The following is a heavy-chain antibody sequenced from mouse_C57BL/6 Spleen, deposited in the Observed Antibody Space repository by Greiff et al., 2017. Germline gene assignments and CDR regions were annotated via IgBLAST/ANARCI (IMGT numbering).Heavy chain of an antibody. CDR2: INPGSGGT. V-gene: IGHV1-54*01. CDR1: GYAFTNYL. CDR3: ATYGNYGYAMDY. D-gene: IGHD2-1*01. Sequence: QVQLQQSGAELVRPGTSVKVSCKASGYAFTNYLIEWVKQRPGQGLEWIGVINPGSGGTNYNEKFKGKANLTAYKSSSTAYMQLSSLTSEESAVYICATYGNYGYAMDYWGQGTSVTVSS. J-gene: IGHJ4*01.